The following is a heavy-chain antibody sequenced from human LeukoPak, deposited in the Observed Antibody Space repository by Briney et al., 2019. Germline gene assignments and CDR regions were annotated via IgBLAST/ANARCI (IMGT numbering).Heavy chain of an antibody. D-gene: IGHD6-13*01. CDR2: ISGSGGST. CDR3: AKNPQQQLPQYNFDY. Sequence: PGGSLRLSCAASGFTFSSYAMSWVRQAPGKGLEWVSAISGSGGSTYYADSVKGRFTISRDNSKNTLYLQMNSLRAEATAVYYCAKNPQQQLPQYNFDYWGEGTLVTVSS. CDR1: GFTFSSYA. V-gene: IGHV3-23*01. J-gene: IGHJ4*02.